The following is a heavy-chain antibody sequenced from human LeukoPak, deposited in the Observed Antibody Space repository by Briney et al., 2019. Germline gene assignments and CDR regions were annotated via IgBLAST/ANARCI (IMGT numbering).Heavy chain of an antibody. CDR1: GGSFSGYY. V-gene: IGHV4-34*01. CDR3: ASSPIGYYAY. Sequence: SSETLSLTCAVYGGSFSGYYWSWIRQPPGKGLEWIGEINHSGSTNYNPSLKSRVTISVDTSKNQFSLKLSSVTAADTAVYYCASSPIGYYAYWGQGTLVTVSS. CDR2: INHSGST. D-gene: IGHD3-3*01. J-gene: IGHJ4*02.